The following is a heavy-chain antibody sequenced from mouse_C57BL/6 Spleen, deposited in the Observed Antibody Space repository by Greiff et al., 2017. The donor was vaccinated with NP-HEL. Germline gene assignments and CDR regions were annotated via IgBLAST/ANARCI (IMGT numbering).Heavy chain of an antibody. V-gene: IGHV1-4*01. CDR3: ARTGYGYHYFDY. D-gene: IGHD2-2*01. CDR2: INPSSGYT. J-gene: IGHJ2*01. Sequence: VQLQQSGAELARPGASVKMSCKASGYTFTSYTMHWVKQRPGQGLEWIGYINPSSGYTKYNQKFKDKATLTADKSSSTAYMQLSSLTSEDSAVYYCARTGYGYHYFDYWGQGTTLTVSS. CDR1: GYTFTSYT.